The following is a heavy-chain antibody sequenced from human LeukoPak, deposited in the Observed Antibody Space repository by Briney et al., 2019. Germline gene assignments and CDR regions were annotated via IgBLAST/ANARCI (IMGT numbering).Heavy chain of an antibody. D-gene: IGHD5-12*01. CDR2: VRGSGTDT. CDR3: AKTSGGNSAYDSPFDY. Sequence: GGSLRLSCADSGFTFSTYAMSWVRQAPGKGLEWVSAVRGSGTDTYFADSVKGRFTISRDNSKNTLYLQMNSLRAEDTAIYYCAKTSGGNSAYDSPFDYWGQGTLVTVSS. V-gene: IGHV3-23*01. CDR1: GFTFSTYA. J-gene: IGHJ4*02.